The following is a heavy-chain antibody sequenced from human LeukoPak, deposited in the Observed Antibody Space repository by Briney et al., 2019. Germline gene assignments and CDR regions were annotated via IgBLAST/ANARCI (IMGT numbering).Heavy chain of an antibody. CDR2: IVGDGGGI. D-gene: IGHD5-24*01. J-gene: IGHJ4*02. CDR1: GFTFSTYA. CDR3: AKDRIPDGEYSIDF. V-gene: IGHV3-23*01. Sequence: GGSLRLSCAASGFTFSTYAMNWVRQAPGKGLEWVSVIVGDGGGIHYADSVSGRFTISRDNSRNTLYLQMNSLRVEDTAVYYCAKDRIPDGEYSIDFWGQGTLVTVSS.